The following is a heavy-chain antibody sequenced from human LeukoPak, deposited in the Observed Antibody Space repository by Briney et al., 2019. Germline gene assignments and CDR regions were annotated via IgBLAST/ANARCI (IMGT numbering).Heavy chain of an antibody. CDR1: GFTFSDYY. D-gene: IGHD3-10*01. J-gene: IGHJ4*02. CDR2: ISSSSYT. Sequence: GGSLRLSCVASGFTFSDYYMSWIRQAPGKGLEWVSYISSSSYTNYADSVKGRFTISRDNAKNSLYPQMNSLRAEDTAVYYCARFMVRDKLDYWGQGTLVTVSS. V-gene: IGHV3-11*06. CDR3: ARFMVRDKLDY.